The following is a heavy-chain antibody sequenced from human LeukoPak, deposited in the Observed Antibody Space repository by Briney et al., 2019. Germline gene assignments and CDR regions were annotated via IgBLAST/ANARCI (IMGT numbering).Heavy chain of an antibody. D-gene: IGHD3-16*02. V-gene: IGHV3-7*03. CDR2: IKQDGSEK. Sequence: GGSLRLSCAASGFTFSSYWMSWVRQAPGKGLEWVANIKQDGSEKYYVDSVKGRFTISRDNSKNTLYLQMNSLRAEDTAVYYCAKLITFGGVIAPKIDIWGQGTMVTVSS. CDR1: GFTFSSYW. J-gene: IGHJ3*02. CDR3: AKLITFGGVIAPKIDI.